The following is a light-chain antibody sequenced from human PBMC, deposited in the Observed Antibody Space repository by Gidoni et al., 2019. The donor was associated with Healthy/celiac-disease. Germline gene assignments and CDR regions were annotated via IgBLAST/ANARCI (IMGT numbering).Light chain of an antibody. CDR1: QSISSY. CDR2: AAS. CDR3: QQSYSTWT. Sequence: DIQMTQSPSSLSASVGDRVTITCRASQSISSYLNWYQQKPGKDPKLLIYAASSLQSGVPSRCSGSGSGTDFTLTISSLQPEEFETYCCQQSYSTWTCGHGTKVEIK. V-gene: IGKV1-39*01. J-gene: IGKJ1*01.